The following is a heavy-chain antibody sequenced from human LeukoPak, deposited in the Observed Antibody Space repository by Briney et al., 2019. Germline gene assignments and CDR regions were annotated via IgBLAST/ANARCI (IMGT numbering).Heavy chain of an antibody. CDR3: AKQPGGGRGDGFDI. CDR1: GFTFSNYG. CDR2: IRYDGSNK. J-gene: IGHJ3*02. D-gene: IGHD2-15*01. V-gene: IGHV3-30*02. Sequence: GGSLRLSCAASGFTFSNYGMHWVRQAPGKGLEWVAFIRYDGSNKYYADSVKGRFTISRDNSKNTLYLQMNSLRAEDTAVYYYAKQPGGGRGDGFDIWGQGTMVTVSS.